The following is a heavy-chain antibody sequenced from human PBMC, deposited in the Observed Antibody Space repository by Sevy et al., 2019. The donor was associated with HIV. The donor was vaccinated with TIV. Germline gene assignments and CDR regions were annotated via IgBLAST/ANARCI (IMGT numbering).Heavy chain of an antibody. CDR1: GFTFDDYA. J-gene: IGHJ5*02. V-gene: IGHV3-9*01. CDR3: AKSLGQQLGYNWFDP. D-gene: IGHD6-13*01. CDR2: ISWNSGSI. Sequence: GGSLRLSCAASGFTFDDYAMHWVRQAPGKGLEWVSGISWNSGSIGYADSVKGRFTISRDNAKNSLYLQMNSLRAEDTALYYCAKSLGQQLGYNWFDPWGHGTLVTVSS.